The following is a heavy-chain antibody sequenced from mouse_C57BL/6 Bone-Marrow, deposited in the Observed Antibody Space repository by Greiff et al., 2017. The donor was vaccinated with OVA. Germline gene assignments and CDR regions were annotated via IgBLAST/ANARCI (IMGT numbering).Heavy chain of an antibody. J-gene: IGHJ2*01. D-gene: IGHD2-4*01. Sequence: EVHLVESGAELVRPGASVKLSCTASGFNIKDDYMHWVKPRPEQGLEWIGWIDPENGDTEYASKFQGKATITADTSSNTAYLQLSSLTSEDTAVYYCTPIYYDYNFDYWGQGTTLTVSS. V-gene: IGHV14-4*01. CDR3: TPIYYDYNFDY. CDR1: GFNIKDDY. CDR2: IDPENGDT.